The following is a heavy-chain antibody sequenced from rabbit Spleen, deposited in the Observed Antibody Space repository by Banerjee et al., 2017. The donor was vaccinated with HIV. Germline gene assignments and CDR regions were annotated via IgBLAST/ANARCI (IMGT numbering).Heavy chain of an antibody. CDR3: ARDGAGGSYFAL. J-gene: IGHJ4*01. CDR2: IDPIFGST. Sequence: QEQLVESGGGLVQPGGSLKLSCKASGFDFSTYSMSWVRQAPGKGLEWIGYIDPIFGSTYYASWVNGRFTISSHNAQNTVFLQMTSLTAADTATYFCARDGAGGSYFALWGPGTLVTVS. V-gene: IGHV1S47*01. CDR1: GFDFSTYS. D-gene: IGHD8-1*01.